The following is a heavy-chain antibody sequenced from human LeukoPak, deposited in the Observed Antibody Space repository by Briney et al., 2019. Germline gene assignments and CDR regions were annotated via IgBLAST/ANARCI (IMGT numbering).Heavy chain of an antibody. V-gene: IGHV3-23*01. Sequence: GGSLRLSCAASGFTFSSYGMHWVRQAPGKGLEWVSLISGSGGGTYYADSVKGRFTISRDNSKNTLSLQINRLRDEDTAVYYCARAVKPFQPLLYPDYWGQGTLVTVSS. J-gene: IGHJ4*02. CDR3: ARAVKPFQPLLYPDY. D-gene: IGHD2-2*02. CDR1: GFTFSSYG. CDR2: ISGSGGGT.